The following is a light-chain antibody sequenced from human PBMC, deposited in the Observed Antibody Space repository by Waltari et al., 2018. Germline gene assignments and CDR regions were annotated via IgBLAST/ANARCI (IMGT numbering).Light chain of an antibody. J-gene: IGLJ2*01. CDR2: GNN. V-gene: IGLV1-40*01. CDR3: QSYDSSLSGVV. CDR1: SSNIGAGYD. Sequence: QSVLTQPPSVSRAPGPRVTISCTGSSSNIGAGYDVPWYQHLPGTAPKLLIYGNNNRPSGVPDRFSGSKSGTSASLAITGLQAEDEADFYCQSYDSSLSGVVFGGGTKLTVL.